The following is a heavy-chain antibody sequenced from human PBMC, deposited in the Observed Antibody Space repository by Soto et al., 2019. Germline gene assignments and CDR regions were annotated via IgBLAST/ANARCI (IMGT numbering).Heavy chain of an antibody. J-gene: IGHJ6*02. Sequence: SETLSLTCSVSGDSISSYYWNWIRQPPGKGLEWIGYFSYTGTTNYNPSHKSRDTISEDTSKNQFLLKLSSVTAADTAVYYCGRHLFSDVWGQGTTVTVSS. D-gene: IGHD2-21*01. CDR2: FSYTGTT. CDR3: GRHLFSDV. CDR1: GDSISSYY. V-gene: IGHV4-59*08.